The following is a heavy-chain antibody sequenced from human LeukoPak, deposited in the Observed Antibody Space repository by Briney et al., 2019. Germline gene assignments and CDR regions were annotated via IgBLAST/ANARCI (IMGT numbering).Heavy chain of an antibody. CDR1: GGSISSYD. J-gene: IGHJ4*02. D-gene: IGHD6-19*01. Sequence: SETLSLTCAVSGGSISSYDWSWIRQPPGKGLEWVGYIYYSGSTNYNPSLKSRVTISVDTSKNQFCLKLSSVTAADTAVYYCARTKPGAVPGDFDYWGQGTLVTVSS. CDR3: ARTKPGAVPGDFDY. V-gene: IGHV4-59*01. CDR2: IYYSGST.